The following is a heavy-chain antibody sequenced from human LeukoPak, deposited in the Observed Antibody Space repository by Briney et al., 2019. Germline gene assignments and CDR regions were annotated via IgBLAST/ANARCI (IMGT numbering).Heavy chain of an antibody. D-gene: IGHD2-2*01. CDR1: GYTFTSYY. CDR3: ARVPPSAHQLLSSDY. CDR2: INPSGGST. J-gene: IGHJ4*02. V-gene: IGHV1-46*01. Sequence: ASVKVSCKASGYTFTSYYMHWVRQAPGQGLEWMGIINPSGGSTSYAQKFQGRVTMTRDTSTSTVYMELSSLRSDDTAVYYCARVPPSAHQLLSSDYWGQGTQVTVSS.